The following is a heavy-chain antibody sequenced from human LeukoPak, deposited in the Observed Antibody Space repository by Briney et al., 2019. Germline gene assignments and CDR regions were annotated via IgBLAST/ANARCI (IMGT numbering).Heavy chain of an antibody. CDR1: GFTFSSYW. V-gene: IGHV3-7*01. J-gene: IGHJ4*02. Sequence: GGSLRLSYAASGFTFSSYWMSWVRQAPGKGLEWVANIKHDETEKYYVDSVKGRFTISRDNAKNSLYLQMNSLRAEDTAVYYCARVSDGATLDYWGQGTLVTVSS. D-gene: IGHD1-26*01. CDR2: IKHDETEK. CDR3: ARVSDGATLDY.